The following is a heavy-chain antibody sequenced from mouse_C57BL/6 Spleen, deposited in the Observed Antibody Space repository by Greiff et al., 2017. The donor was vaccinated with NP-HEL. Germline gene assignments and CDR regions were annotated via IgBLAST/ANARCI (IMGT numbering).Heavy chain of an antibody. V-gene: IGHV1-55*01. J-gene: IGHJ3*01. CDR3: ANGAIYYDDDGGFAY. CDR2: IYPGSGST. D-gene: IGHD2-4*01. CDR1: GYTFTSYW. Sequence: QVQLQQPGAELVKPGASVKMSCKASGYTFTSYWITWVKQRPGQGLEWIGDIYPGSGSTNYNEKFKSKATLTVDTSSSTAYMQLSSLTSEDSAVYYCANGAIYYDDDGGFAYWGQGTLVTVSA.